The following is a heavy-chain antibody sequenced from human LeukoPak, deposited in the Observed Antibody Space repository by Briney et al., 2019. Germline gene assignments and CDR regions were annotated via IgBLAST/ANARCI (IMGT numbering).Heavy chain of an antibody. CDR3: ARSRDSSGYYYLI. Sequence: ESLKISCEASGYSFTNYWIGWVRQMPGKGLEWMGIIYPDDSESKYSPSFQGQVTISVDKSISTAYLQWSSLKASDTAMYYCARSRDSSGYYYLIWGQGTLVTVSS. D-gene: IGHD3-22*01. CDR1: GYSFTNYW. J-gene: IGHJ4*02. V-gene: IGHV5-51*01. CDR2: IYPDDSES.